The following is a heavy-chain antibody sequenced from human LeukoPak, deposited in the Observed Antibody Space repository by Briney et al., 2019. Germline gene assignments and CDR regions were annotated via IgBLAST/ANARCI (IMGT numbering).Heavy chain of an antibody. Sequence: GASVKVSCKASGYTFTSYGINWVRHAHGHGLEWMGWMNPNSGNTGYAQKFQGRVTITRNTSISTAYMELSSLRSEDTAVYYCARVQYDYWSGYWWDYWGQGTLVTVSS. CDR3: ARVQYDYWSGYWWDY. J-gene: IGHJ4*02. CDR1: GYTFTSYG. V-gene: IGHV1-8*03. CDR2: MNPNSGNT. D-gene: IGHD3-3*01.